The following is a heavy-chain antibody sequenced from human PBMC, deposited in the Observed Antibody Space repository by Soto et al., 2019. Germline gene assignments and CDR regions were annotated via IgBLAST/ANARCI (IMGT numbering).Heavy chain of an antibody. Sequence: QVTLKESGPVLVKPTEPLTLTCTVSGFSLSNARMGVSWIRQPPGKALEWLAHIFSNDEKSYSTSLKSRLTISKDTSKSQVVLTMTNMDPVDTATYYCARRHNWGFDYWGQGTLVTVAS. J-gene: IGHJ4*02. CDR2: IFSNDEK. CDR3: ARRHNWGFDY. CDR1: GFSLSNARMG. D-gene: IGHD7-27*01. V-gene: IGHV2-26*01.